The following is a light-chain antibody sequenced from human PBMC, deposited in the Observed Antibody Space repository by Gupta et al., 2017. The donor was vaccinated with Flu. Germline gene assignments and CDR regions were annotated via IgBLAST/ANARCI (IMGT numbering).Light chain of an antibody. CDR2: GAS. CDR3: QQYGSSPGFT. J-gene: IGKJ2*01. Sequence: ILFTHSLGTLSLSLGERATLACRASQTVTSRYLAWYQQRPGQAPRLLIFGASSRAIGIPDRFSGSGSGTDFTLTISRLEPEDFAVYYCQQYGSSPGFTFGQGTKLEIK. V-gene: IGKV3-20*01. CDR1: QTVTSRY.